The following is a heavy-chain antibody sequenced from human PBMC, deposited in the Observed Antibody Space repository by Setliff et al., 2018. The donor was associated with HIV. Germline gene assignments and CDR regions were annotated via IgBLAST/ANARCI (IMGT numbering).Heavy chain of an antibody. CDR3: VRDSGYYSFDF. D-gene: IGHD5-12*01. CDR1: GFSFSDHR. Sequence: TGGSLRLSCAASGFSFSDHRMDWVRLGPGKGLEWIGRIRHKAVGYTTEYAPSVRGRFTVSRDDSKNSLYLQMTSLKTEDTAVYYCVRDSGYYSFDFWGQGTLVTVSS. CDR2: IRHKAVGYTT. V-gene: IGHV3-72*01. J-gene: IGHJ4*02.